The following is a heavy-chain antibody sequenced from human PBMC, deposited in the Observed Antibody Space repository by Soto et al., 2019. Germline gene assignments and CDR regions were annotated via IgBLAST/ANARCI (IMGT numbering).Heavy chain of an antibody. V-gene: IGHV1-8*01. CDR3: ARGGSGSYFFYYYGMDV. D-gene: IGHD1-26*01. CDR2: MNPNSGNT. CDR1: VYTFTSYD. J-gene: IGHJ6*02. Sequence: GXSVKVSCKASVYTFTSYDINWVRQATGQGLEWMGWMNPNSGNTGYAQKFQGRVTMTRNTAISTAYMELSSLRSEDTAVYYCARGGSGSYFFYYYGMDVWGQGPTVTVS.